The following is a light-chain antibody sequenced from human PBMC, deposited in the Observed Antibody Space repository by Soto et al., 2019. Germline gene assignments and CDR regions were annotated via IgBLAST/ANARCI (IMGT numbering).Light chain of an antibody. CDR3: QSYDSSLSGVV. J-gene: IGLJ2*01. Sequence: QPVLTQPPSVSGAPGQRVTISCTGSSSNIGAGYDVHWYQQLPGTAPKLLVYGDNNRPSGVPDRLSGSKSGTSASLAITGLQAEDEADYYCQSYDSSLSGVVFGGGTKLTVL. CDR1: SSNIGAGYD. V-gene: IGLV1-40*01. CDR2: GDN.